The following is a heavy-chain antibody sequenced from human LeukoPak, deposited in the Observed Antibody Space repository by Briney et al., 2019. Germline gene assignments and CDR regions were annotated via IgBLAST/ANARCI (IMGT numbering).Heavy chain of an antibody. V-gene: IGHV3-53*01. CDR1: GFTVSSNY. D-gene: IGHD5-24*01. CDR3: AREGKWLQLRYFDY. Sequence: PGGSLRLSCAASGFTVSSNYMSWVRQAPGKGLEWVSVIHTGGSTYYADSVKGRFTISRDTSNNTLYLQMNSLRAEDTAVYYCAREGKWLQLRYFDYWGRGTLVTVSS. CDR2: IHTGGST. J-gene: IGHJ4*02.